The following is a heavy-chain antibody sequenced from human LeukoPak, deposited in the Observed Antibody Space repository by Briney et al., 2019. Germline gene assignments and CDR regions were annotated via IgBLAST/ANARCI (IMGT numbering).Heavy chain of an antibody. Sequence: VQPGGSLRLSCAASGFTFSSYGMHWVRQAPGKGLEWVAFIRYDGSNKYYADSVKGRFTISRDNSKNTLYLQMNSLRAEDTAVYYCAKDQRRYCSSTSCYLDYWGQGTLVTVSS. CDR2: IRYDGSNK. CDR3: AKDQRRYCSSTSCYLDY. V-gene: IGHV3-30*02. J-gene: IGHJ4*02. D-gene: IGHD2-2*01. CDR1: GFTFSSYG.